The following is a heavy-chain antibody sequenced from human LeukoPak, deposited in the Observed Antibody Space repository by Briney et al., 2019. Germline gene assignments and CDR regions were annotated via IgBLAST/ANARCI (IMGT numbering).Heavy chain of an antibody. D-gene: IGHD3-10*01. Sequence: SETLSLTCAVYGGSFSGYYWSWIRQPPGKGLEWIGEINHSGSTNYNPSLKSRVTISVDTSKNQFSLKLSSVTAADTAVYYFASGPRGRIRVVIYLFDYWGQGTLVTVSS. J-gene: IGHJ4*02. CDR2: INHSGST. V-gene: IGHV4-34*01. CDR1: GGSFSGYY. CDR3: ASGPRGRIRVVIYLFDY.